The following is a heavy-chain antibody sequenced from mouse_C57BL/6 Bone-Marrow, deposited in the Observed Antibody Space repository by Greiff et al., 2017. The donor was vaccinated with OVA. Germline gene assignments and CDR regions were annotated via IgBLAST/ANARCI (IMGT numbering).Heavy chain of an antibody. Sequence: QVQLQQPGAELVKPGASVKLSCKASGYTFTSYWMHWVKQRPGQGLEWIGMIHPNSGSTNYNEKFKSKATLTVDKSSSTAYMQLSSLTSEDSAVYYCARCPYYYGSSYPDYWGQGTTLTVSS. J-gene: IGHJ2*01. CDR3: ARCPYYYGSSYPDY. V-gene: IGHV1-64*01. CDR2: IHPNSGST. D-gene: IGHD1-1*01. CDR1: GYTFTSYW.